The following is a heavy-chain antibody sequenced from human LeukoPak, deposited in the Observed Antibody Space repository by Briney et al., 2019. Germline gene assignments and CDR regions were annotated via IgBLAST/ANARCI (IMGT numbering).Heavy chain of an antibody. V-gene: IGHV3-23*01. D-gene: IGHD2-21*01. CDR2: ISGSGGST. Sequence: PGGSLRLSCAASGFTFSSCAMSWVRQAPGKGLEWVSGISGSGGSTYNADSVKGRFTISRDNSKNTLYLQMNSLRAEDTAVYYCAKDRWSGRVVVNQGSYWYFDLWGRGTLVTVSS. CDR1: GFTFSSCA. J-gene: IGHJ2*01. CDR3: AKDRWSGRVVVNQGSYWYFDL.